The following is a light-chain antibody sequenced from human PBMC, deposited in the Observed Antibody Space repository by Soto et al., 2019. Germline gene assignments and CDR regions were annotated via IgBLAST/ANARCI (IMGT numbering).Light chain of an antibody. CDR2: AAS. CDR1: QSISVH. J-gene: IGKJ2*01. V-gene: IGKV1-39*01. Sequence: DIQMTQSPSSLSASVGEIVTITCRASQSISVHLNWYQQKPGKVPKLLIYAASYLQSGVPSRFSGSGSETDFALTISSLQPEDFATYYCQQSYITPYTFGQGTKLEIK. CDR3: QQSYITPYT.